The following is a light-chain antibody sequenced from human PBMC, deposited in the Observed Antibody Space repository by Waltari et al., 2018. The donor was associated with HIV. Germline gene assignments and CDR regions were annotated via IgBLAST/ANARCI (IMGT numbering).Light chain of an antibody. CDR3: TSYTSNDTLL. CDR2: EVN. J-gene: IGLJ3*02. V-gene: IGLV2-14*01. CDR1: SPAFGISNY. Sequence: HSALTQPASVSASPGPSITISCTGASPAFGISNYVSWYQQRPGKVPKVIIYEVNSRPSGVSDRFSGSKSGNTASLTISGLQAEDEADYYCTSYTSNDTLLFGGGTKVTVL.